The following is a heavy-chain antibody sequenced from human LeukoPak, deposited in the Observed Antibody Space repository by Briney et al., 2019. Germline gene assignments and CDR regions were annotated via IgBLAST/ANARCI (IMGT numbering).Heavy chain of an antibody. CDR1: GGSISSYY. D-gene: IGHD3-10*01. CDR2: IYTSGST. V-gene: IGHV4-4*07. Sequence: PSETLSLTCTVSGGSISSYYWSWIRQPAGKGLEWIGRIYTSGSTNYNPSLKSRVTMSVDTSKNQFSLKLSSVTAADTAVYYCASRRITMVRGVIITDDAFDIWGQGTMVTVSS. CDR3: ASRRITMVRGVIITDDAFDI. J-gene: IGHJ3*02.